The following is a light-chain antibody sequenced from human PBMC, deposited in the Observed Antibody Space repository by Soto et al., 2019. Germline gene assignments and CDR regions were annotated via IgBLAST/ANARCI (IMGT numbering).Light chain of an antibody. Sequence: ALRMTQSPSSLSASTGDRVTITCRASQGISSYLAWYQQKPWKAPKLLIYAASTLQSGVPSRFSGSGSGTDFTLTISCLQSEDFATYYCQQYYSYPLTFGGGTKVEIK. J-gene: IGKJ4*01. CDR3: QQYYSYPLT. CDR2: AAS. CDR1: QGISSY. V-gene: IGKV1-8*01.